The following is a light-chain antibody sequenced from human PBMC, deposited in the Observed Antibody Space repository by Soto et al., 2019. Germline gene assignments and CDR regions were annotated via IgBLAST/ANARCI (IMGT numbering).Light chain of an antibody. CDR2: EAS. Sequence: DIQMTQSPSTLSASVGDSVTITCRASQMIYTWLAWYQQRPGKAPKLLIYEASSLDVGVPSRFSGSGSGTEFTLTISSLPTDDFATYYCQQYNTFWTFGQGTKVDIK. CDR3: QQYNTFWT. CDR1: QMIYTW. J-gene: IGKJ1*01. V-gene: IGKV1-5*03.